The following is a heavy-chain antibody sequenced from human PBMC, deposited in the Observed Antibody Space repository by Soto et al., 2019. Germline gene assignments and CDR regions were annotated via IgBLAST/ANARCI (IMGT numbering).Heavy chain of an antibody. CDR1: GYTFTGYY. D-gene: IGHD2-2*01. J-gene: IGHJ5*02. CDR2: INPNSGGT. V-gene: IGHV1-2*04. Sequence: GASVKVSCKASGYTFTGYYMHWVRQAPGQGLEWMGWINPNSGGTNYAQKFQGWVTMTRDTSISTAYMELSRLRSDDTAVYYCARGACSSTSCYGFDPWGQGTLVTVSS. CDR3: ARGACSSTSCYGFDP.